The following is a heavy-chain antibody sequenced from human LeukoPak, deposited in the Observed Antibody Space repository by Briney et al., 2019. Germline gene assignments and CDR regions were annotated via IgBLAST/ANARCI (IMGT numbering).Heavy chain of an antibody. CDR1: GGSISSYY. Sequence: SETLSLTCTVSGGSISSYYWSWIRQPPGKGLEWIGYIYYSGSTNYNPSLKSRATISVDTSKNQFSLKLSSVTAADTAVYYCARERWELEGYYYYGMDVWGQGTTVTVSS. V-gene: IGHV4-59*01. J-gene: IGHJ6*02. CDR2: IYYSGST. D-gene: IGHD1-1*01. CDR3: ARERWELEGYYYYGMDV.